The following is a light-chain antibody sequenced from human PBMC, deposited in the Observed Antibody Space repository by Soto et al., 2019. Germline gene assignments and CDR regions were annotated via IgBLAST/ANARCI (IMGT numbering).Light chain of an antibody. Sequence: QSALTQPASVSGSPGQSITISCTGTSSDIGDNYVSWYQQHPGKAPKLMIYDVSNRPSGVSNRFSGSKSGNTASLTISGLQAEDEADYYCSSQAVSSTLVFGGGTQLTVL. CDR3: SSQAVSSTLV. CDR2: DVS. J-gene: IGLJ2*01. CDR1: SSDIGDNY. V-gene: IGLV2-14*01.